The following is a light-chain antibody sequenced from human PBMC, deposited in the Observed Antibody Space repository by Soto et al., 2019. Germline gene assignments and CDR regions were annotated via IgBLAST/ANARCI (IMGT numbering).Light chain of an antibody. CDR2: GNS. CDR1: SSNIGADYD. CDR3: QSYDSSLSEV. Sequence: QAVVTQPPSVSGAPGQRVTISCTGSSSNIGADYDVHWYQQLPGTAPKLLIYGNSNRPSGVPDRFSGSKSGTSASLAITGLQAEDEADYYCQSYDSSLSEVFGGGTKLTVL. J-gene: IGLJ2*01. V-gene: IGLV1-40*01.